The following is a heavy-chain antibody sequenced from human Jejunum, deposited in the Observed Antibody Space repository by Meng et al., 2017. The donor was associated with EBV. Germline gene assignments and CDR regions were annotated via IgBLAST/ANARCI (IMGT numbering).Heavy chain of an antibody. D-gene: IGHD2-21*02. CDR2: IYYSGST. CDR3: VRGGDYCLVY. J-gene: IGHJ4*02. Sequence: VLVQVSGPGFVKPSGTLSLTCAVLGDSIDSRNWWSWVRQSPERGLEWIGEIYYSGSTNYNPSLKSRVTILVDRSENHFSLHLSSVTAADTAVYYCVRGGDYCLVYWGQGTLVTVSS. CDR1: GDSIDSRNW. V-gene: IGHV4-4*02.